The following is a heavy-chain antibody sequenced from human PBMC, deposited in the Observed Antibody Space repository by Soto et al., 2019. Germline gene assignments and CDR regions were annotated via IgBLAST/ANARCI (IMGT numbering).Heavy chain of an antibody. J-gene: IGHJ5*02. CDR3: ARSKTSIVVVPAAISNWFDP. D-gene: IGHD2-2*02. CDR1: GGTFSSYT. V-gene: IGHV1-69*02. Sequence: QVQLVQSGAEVMKPGSSVKVSCKASGGTFSSYTISWVRQAPGQGLEWMGRIIPILGIANYAQKFQGRVTITADKSTSTAYMELSSLRSEDTAVYYCARSKTSIVVVPAAISNWFDPWGQGTLVTVSS. CDR2: IIPILGIA.